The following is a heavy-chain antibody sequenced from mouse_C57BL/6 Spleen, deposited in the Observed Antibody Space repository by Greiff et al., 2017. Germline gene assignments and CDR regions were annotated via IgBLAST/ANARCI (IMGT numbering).Heavy chain of an antibody. D-gene: IGHD4-1*01. CDR2: IYPGDGDT. CDR3: ARRAGTWFAY. Sequence: VHLVESGAELVKPGASVKISCKASGYAFSSYWMNWVKQRPGKGLEWIGQIYPGDGDTNYNGKFKGKATLTADKSSSTAYMQLSSLTSEDSAVYFCARRAGTWFAYWGQGTLVTVSA. V-gene: IGHV1-80*01. J-gene: IGHJ3*01. CDR1: GYAFSSYW.